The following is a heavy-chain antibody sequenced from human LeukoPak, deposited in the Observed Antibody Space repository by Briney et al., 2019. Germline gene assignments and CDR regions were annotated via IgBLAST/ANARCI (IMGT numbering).Heavy chain of an antibody. Sequence: QTGGSLRLSCAASGFTFSSYAMHWVRQAPGKGLEWVAVISYDGSNKYYADSVKGRFTISRDNSKNTLYLQMNSLRAEDTAVYYCARASIVVVPEFDYWGQGTLVTASS. CDR3: ARASIVVVPEFDY. D-gene: IGHD2-2*01. V-gene: IGHV3-30-3*01. CDR1: GFTFSSYA. J-gene: IGHJ4*02. CDR2: ISYDGSNK.